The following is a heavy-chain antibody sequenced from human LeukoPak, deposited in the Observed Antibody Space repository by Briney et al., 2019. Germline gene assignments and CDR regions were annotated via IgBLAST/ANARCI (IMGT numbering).Heavy chain of an antibody. V-gene: IGHV1-8*02. CDR1: GYTFTGYY. J-gene: IGHJ4*02. Sequence: GASVKVSCKASGYTFTGYYMHWVRQAPGQGLEWMGWMNPDNANTGYARKFQGRLTMTRDTSISTAYMELSSLTSEDTAVYYCMRAYDSIVVISDYWGQGTLVTVSS. CDR2: MNPDNANT. CDR3: MRAYDSIVVISDY. D-gene: IGHD3-22*01.